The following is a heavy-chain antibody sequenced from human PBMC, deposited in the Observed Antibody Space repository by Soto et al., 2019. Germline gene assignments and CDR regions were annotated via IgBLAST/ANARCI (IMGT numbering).Heavy chain of an antibody. CDR2: IYYSGST. J-gene: IGHJ6*03. V-gene: IGHV4-59*01. CDR3: ARSEGDYYYYYYMDV. CDR1: GGSISSYY. Sequence: QVQLQESGPGLVKPSETLSLTCTVSGGSISSYYWSWIRQPPGKGLEWIGYIYYSGSTNYNPSLKSRVTISVDTSKNQFSRKLSSVTAADTAVYYCARSEGDYYYYYYMDVWGKGTTVTVSS.